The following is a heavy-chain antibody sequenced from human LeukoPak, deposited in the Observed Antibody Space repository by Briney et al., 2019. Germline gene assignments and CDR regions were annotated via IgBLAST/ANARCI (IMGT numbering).Heavy chain of an antibody. D-gene: IGHD6-6*01. V-gene: IGHV3-21*01. Sequence: GGSLRHSCAASGFTFSSYRMNWVRQAPRKGREGVASISSSSRYIYYAHSVKGRFTISRDNAKNSLYLQRNSLRAEDTAVYYCTRDPVIHSSASSIFDYWGQGTLVTVSS. CDR1: GFTFSSYR. CDR2: ISSSSRYI. CDR3: TRDPVIHSSASSIFDY. J-gene: IGHJ4*02.